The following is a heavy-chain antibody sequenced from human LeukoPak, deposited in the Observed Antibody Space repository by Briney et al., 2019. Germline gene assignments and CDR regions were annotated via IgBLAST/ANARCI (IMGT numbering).Heavy chain of an antibody. J-gene: IGHJ6*03. CDR1: GYTFTSYD. V-gene: IGHV1-8*01. CDR3: ARDNFGYNYGNYYYYMDV. CDR2: MNPNSGNT. D-gene: IGHD5-18*01. Sequence: ASVKVSCKASGYTFTSYDINCGRQATGQGLEWMGWMNPNSGNTGYAQKFRGRVTMTRDTSISTVYMELSSMRSDDTAVYYCARDNFGYNYGNYYYYMDVWGKGNTVTVSS.